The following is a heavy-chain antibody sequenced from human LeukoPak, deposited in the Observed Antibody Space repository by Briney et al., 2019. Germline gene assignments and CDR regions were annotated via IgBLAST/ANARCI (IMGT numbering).Heavy chain of an antibody. D-gene: IGHD6-6*01. CDR2: ISGSGGST. CDR1: GFTFSSYA. CDR3: AKDQHDSSSDY. Sequence: GGSLRLSCAASGFTFSSYAMSGVGQAPGKGREWVSAISGSGGSTYYADSVKGRFTISRDNSKDTLYLQMNSLRAEDTAVYCCAKDQHDSSSDYWGQGTLVTVSS. J-gene: IGHJ4*02. V-gene: IGHV3-23*01.